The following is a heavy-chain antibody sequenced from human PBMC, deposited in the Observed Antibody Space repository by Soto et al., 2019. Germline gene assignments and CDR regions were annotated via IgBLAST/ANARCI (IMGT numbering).Heavy chain of an antibody. CDR1: GYSISSGYY. CDR2: IYHSGST. V-gene: IGHV4-38-2*02. CDR3: ARDPGY. Sequence: SETLSLTCAVSGYSISSGYYWGWIRQPPGKGLEWIGSIYHSGSTYYNPSLKSRFTISVDTSKNQFSLKLSSVTAADTAVYYCARDPGYWGQGTLVTV. J-gene: IGHJ4*02.